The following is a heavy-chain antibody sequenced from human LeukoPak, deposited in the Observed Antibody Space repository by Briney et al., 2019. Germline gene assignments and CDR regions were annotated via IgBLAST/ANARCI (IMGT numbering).Heavy chain of an antibody. V-gene: IGHV4-34*01. CDR1: GGSFSGYY. J-gene: IGHJ5*02. CDR3: ARGRIPRYCSSTSCYSNWFDP. D-gene: IGHD2-2*02. CDR2: INHSGST. Sequence: SETLSLTCAVYGGSFSGYYWSWIRQPPGKGLEWIGEINHSGSTNYNPSLKSRVTISVDTSKNQFSLKLSSVTAADTAVYYCARGRIPRYCSSTSCYSNWFDPWGQGTLVTVSS.